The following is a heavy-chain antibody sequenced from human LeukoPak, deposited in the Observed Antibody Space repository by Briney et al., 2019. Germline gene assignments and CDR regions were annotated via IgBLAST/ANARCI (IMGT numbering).Heavy chain of an antibody. V-gene: IGHV3-74*01. J-gene: IGHJ4*02. CDR2: INSDGRST. Sequence: GGSLRLSCAASGFTFSSYWMHWVRQGPGKGLVWVSRINSDGRSTSYADSVRGRFTISSDNAKNTLYLQMNSLRAEDTAVYFCARDNSSGYDYWGQGTLDTVSS. D-gene: IGHD3-22*01. CDR1: GFTFSSYW. CDR3: ARDNSSGYDY.